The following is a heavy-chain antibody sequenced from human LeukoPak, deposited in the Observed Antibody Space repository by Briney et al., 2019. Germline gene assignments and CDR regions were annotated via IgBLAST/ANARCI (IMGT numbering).Heavy chain of an antibody. D-gene: IGHD3-16*01. CDR2: IKEDGSEK. J-gene: IGHJ4*02. Sequence: PGGSLRLSCAASGFTFSTSWMSWVRQAPGKGLEWVAKIKEDGSEKWYMDSVKGRFTISRDNAKNSLYLQMNSLRAEDTAVFYCAKGDYFDYWGQGTLVTVSS. V-gene: IGHV3-7*01. CDR3: AKGDYFDY. CDR1: GFTFSTSW.